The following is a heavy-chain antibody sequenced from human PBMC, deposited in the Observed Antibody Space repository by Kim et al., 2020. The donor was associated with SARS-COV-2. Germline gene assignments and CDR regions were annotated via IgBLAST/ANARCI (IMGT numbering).Heavy chain of an antibody. D-gene: IGHD2-2*01. J-gene: IGHJ4*02. CDR3: AIDYCSSTSCYAPDFDY. Sequence: KGRFTISRDNSKDTLYLPMNSLRAEDTAVYYCAIDYCSSTSCYAPDFDYWGQGTLVTVSS. V-gene: IGHV3-23*01.